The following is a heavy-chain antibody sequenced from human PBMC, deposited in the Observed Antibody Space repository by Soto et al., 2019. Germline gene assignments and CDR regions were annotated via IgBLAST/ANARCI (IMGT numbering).Heavy chain of an antibody. CDR2: ISKSDYT. Sequence: GGSLRLSCTVSGFAFNNYGINWVRQAPGKGLEWVSSISKSDYTYYSDSVKGRITISRDNAKNSVSLQMNTLRVEDTAVYYCAREDSIIIPAVSDFWGQGTLVTV. D-gene: IGHD2-2*01. CDR3: AREDSIIIPAVSDF. CDR1: GFAFNNYG. V-gene: IGHV3-21*01. J-gene: IGHJ4*02.